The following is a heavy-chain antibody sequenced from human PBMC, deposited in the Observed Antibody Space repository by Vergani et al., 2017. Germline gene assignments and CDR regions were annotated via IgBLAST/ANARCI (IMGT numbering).Heavy chain of an antibody. CDR1: GGSISAGYYF. D-gene: IGHD2-15*01. V-gene: IGHV4-61*02. CDR3: ARRSGGYYSGGKVHPLRTAFDV. J-gene: IGHJ3*01. CDR2: ISASGNA. Sequence: QVQLQASGPGRVKPSQTLSLTCTMSGGSISAGYYFWSWIRQPAGKGLEWLGHISASGNASHSPSLKTRVSMSVDTSKNQFSLTVTSVTAADTAIYFCARRSGGYYSGGKVHPLRTAFDVWGHGTGHRLF.